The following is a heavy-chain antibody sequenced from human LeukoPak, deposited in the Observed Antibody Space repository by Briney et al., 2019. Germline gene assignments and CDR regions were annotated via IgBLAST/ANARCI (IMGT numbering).Heavy chain of an antibody. D-gene: IGHD1-26*01. CDR3: ARGWRELRGTFDY. V-gene: IGHV3-21*01. Sequence: PGGSLRLSCAASGFTFSSYSMNWVRQAPGKGLEWVSSISSSSSYIYYADSVKGRFTISRDNAKNSLYLQMNSLRAEDTAVYYCARGWRELRGTFDYWGQGTLVTVSS. CDR2: ISSSSSYI. J-gene: IGHJ4*02. CDR1: GFTFSSYS.